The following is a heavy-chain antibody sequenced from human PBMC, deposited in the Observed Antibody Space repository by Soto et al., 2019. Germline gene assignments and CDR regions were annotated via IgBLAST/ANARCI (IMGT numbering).Heavy chain of an antibody. V-gene: IGHV1-18*01. CDR3: AGFTGGGAFDI. CDR1: GYTFTSYG. CDR2: ISPNSGAT. D-gene: IGHD3-16*01. J-gene: IGHJ3*02. Sequence: GASVKVSCKASGYTFTSYGIIWVRQAPGQGLEWMGYISPNSGATTYAQNLQGRLTLTTDTSTSTAYMELRSLSSDDTAVYYCAGFTGGGAFDIWGQGTMVTVSS.